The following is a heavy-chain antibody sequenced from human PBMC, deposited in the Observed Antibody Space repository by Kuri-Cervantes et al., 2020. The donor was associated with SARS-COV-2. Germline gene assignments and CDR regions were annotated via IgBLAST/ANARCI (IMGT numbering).Heavy chain of an antibody. CDR1: GGSISSSSYY. CDR2: LYYSGST. Sequence: SETLSLTCTVSGGSISSSSYYWGWIRQPPGKGLEWIGSLYYSGSTYYNPSLKSRVTISVDTSKNQFSLKLSSVTAADTAVYYCARVRLDYSNPYNWFDPWGQGTLVTVSS. D-gene: IGHD4-11*01. V-gene: IGHV4-39*07. CDR3: ARVRLDYSNPYNWFDP. J-gene: IGHJ5*02.